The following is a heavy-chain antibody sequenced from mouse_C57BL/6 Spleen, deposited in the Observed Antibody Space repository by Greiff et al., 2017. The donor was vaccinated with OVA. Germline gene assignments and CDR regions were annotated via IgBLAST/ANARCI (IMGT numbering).Heavy chain of an antibody. J-gene: IGHJ4*01. V-gene: IGHV2-2*01. CDR1: GFSLTSYG. D-gene: IGHD2-3*01. Sequence: VKLVESGPGLVQPSQSLSITCTVSGFSLTSYGVHWVRQSPGKGLEWLGVIWSGGSTDYNAAFISRLSISKDNSKSQVFFKMNSLQADDTAIYYCARGGYLADYYAMDYWGQGTSVTVSS. CDR3: ARGGYLADYYAMDY. CDR2: IWSGGST.